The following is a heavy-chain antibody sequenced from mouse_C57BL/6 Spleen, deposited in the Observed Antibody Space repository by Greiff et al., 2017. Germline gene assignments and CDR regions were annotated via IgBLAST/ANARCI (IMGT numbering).Heavy chain of an antibody. CDR1: GYAFSSYW. D-gene: IGHD2-5*01. CDR2: IYPGDGDT. CDR3: ARSYYSNYGDY. J-gene: IGHJ2*01. Sequence: QVQLKQSGAELVKPGASVKLSCKASGYAFSSYWMNWVKQRPGQGLEWIGQIYPGDGDTNYNGKFKGKATLTADKSSSTAYMQLSSLTSEDSAVYLCARSYYSNYGDYWGQGTTLTVSS. V-gene: IGHV1-80*01.